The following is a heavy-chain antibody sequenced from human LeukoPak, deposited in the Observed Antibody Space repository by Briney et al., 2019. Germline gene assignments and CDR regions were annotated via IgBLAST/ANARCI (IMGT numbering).Heavy chain of an antibody. CDR1: GGSISSGDYS. Sequence: SQTLSLTCTVSGGSISSGDYSWSWIRQPAGRGLEWIGRIYTSGSTNYSPSLKSRVTISIDTSKNQFSLKLSSVTAADTAVYYCARDPGGGASFDYWGQGTLVTVSS. CDR2: IYTSGST. J-gene: IGHJ4*02. V-gene: IGHV4-61*02. CDR3: ARDPGGGASFDY. D-gene: IGHD3-16*01.